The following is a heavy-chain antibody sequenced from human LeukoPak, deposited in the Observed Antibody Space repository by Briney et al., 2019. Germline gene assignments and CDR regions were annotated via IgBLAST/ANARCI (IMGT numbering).Heavy chain of an antibody. V-gene: IGHV4-34*01. CDR3: ARSRTASLDY. CDR1: GGSFSSYY. CDR2: INHSGST. Sequence: KPSETLSLTCAVYGGSFSSYYWSWLRQPPGKGLEWIGEINHSGSTNYNPSLKSRVTISVDTSKNQFSLKLSSVTAADTAVYYCARSRTASLDYWGQGTLVTVSS. D-gene: IGHD2-21*02. J-gene: IGHJ4*02.